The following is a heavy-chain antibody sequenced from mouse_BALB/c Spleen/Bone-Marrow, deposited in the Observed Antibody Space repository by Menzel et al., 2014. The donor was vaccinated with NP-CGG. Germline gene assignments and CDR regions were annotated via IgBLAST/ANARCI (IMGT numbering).Heavy chain of an antibody. Sequence: QVQLQQSGAELVKPGASVKMSCKASGYTFTSYWMHWVKQRPGQGLEWIGAIDPSANYTQYNQEFKVKATLTVDTSSSAAYMQLSRRTSEDSAVYNCTNLGTYWGQGTLVTGSA. V-gene: IGHV1S127*01. J-gene: IGHJ3*01. CDR3: TNLGTY. CDR1: GYTFTSYW. D-gene: IGHD2-14*01. CDR2: IDPSANYT.